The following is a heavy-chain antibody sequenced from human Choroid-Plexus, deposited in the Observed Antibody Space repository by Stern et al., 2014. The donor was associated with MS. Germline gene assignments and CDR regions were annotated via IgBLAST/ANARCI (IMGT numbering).Heavy chain of an antibody. Sequence: VQLLESGGGVAQPGRPLILSCAASGFTFSNFGMHWVRQAPGKGLAWVALISYDGSDKYYADSVKGRFTIFRDNSKNTLYMHMNSLRAEDTAVYYCAKDRQWSTYFFDYWGQGSLVTVSS. J-gene: IGHJ4*02. CDR3: AKDRQWSTYFFDY. D-gene: IGHD2-15*01. CDR1: GFTFSNFG. V-gene: IGHV3-30*18. CDR2: ISYDGSDK.